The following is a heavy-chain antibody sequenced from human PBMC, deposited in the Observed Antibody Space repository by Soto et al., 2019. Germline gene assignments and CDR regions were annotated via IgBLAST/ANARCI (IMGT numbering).Heavy chain of an antibody. CDR1: GFSVTSDGVD. D-gene: IGHD4-17*01. Sequence: QITFKESGPTLVKPKQTLALTCTFSGFSVTSDGVDVGWIRQPPGKALEWLAVIFWDDDKRYSPSLESGLAIAGDTSKDQVFLTMTNMESVDTATYYCALLNDGDYTFWGQGTRVTVSS. J-gene: IGHJ4*02. V-gene: IGHV2-5*02. CDR2: IFWDDDK. CDR3: ALLNDGDYTF.